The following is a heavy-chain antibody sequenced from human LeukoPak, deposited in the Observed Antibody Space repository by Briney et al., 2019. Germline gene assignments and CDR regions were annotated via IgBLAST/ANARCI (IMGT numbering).Heavy chain of an antibody. CDR2: ISAYNGNT. Sequence: EASVKVSCKASGYTFTSYGISWVRQAPGQGLEWMGWISAYNGNTNYAQKLQSRVTMTTDTSTSTAYMELRSLRSDDTAVYYCARDGYCSGGSCRENWFDPWGQGTLVTVSS. D-gene: IGHD2-15*01. J-gene: IGHJ5*02. CDR3: ARDGYCSGGSCRENWFDP. V-gene: IGHV1-18*01. CDR1: GYTFTSYG.